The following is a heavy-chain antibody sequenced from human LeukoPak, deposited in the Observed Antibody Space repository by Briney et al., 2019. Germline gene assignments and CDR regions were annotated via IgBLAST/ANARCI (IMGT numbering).Heavy chain of an antibody. CDR3: ARAYLGRNTPFDY. D-gene: IGHD1/OR15-1a*01. CDR2: IIPIFGTA. J-gene: IGHJ4*02. V-gene: IGHV1-69*05. CDR1: GGTFSSYA. Sequence: SVKVSCKASGGTFSSYAISWVRQAPGQGLEWMGRIIPIFGTANYVQKFQGRVTITTDESTSTAYMELSSLRSEDTAVYYCARAYLGRNTPFDYWGQGTLVTVSS.